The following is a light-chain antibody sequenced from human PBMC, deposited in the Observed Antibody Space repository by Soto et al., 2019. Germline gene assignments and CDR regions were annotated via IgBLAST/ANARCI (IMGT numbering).Light chain of an antibody. CDR2: DAS. CDR3: QQYDNLHPEYT. J-gene: IGKJ2*01. Sequence: DIQMTQSPSSLSASVGDRVTITCQASQDISNYLNWYQQKPGKAPKLLIYDASNLETGVPSRFSGSGSGTDFTFTISSLQPEDIATYYCQQYDNLHPEYTFGQGTKLEIK. V-gene: IGKV1-33*01. CDR1: QDISNY.